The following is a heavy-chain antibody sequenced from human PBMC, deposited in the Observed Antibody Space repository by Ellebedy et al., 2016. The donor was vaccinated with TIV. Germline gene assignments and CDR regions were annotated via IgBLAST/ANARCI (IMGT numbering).Heavy chain of an antibody. V-gene: IGHV1-3*01. Sequence: AASVKVSCKASGYTFVFSTIHWVRQAPGQGLEWMGWLNPGNGNTKYSQKFQGRVTITRDTSATTAYMELSSLRYEDTAVYYCARDEAVRRGFDYWGQGTLVTVSS. CDR1: GYTFVFST. D-gene: IGHD6-6*01. CDR3: ARDEAVRRGFDY. CDR2: LNPGNGNT. J-gene: IGHJ4*02.